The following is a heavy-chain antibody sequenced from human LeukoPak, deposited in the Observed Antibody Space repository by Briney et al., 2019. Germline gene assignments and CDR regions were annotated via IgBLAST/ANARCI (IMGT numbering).Heavy chain of an antibody. V-gene: IGHV1-69*13. Sequence: SVKVSCKASGGTFSSYAISWVRQAPGQGLEWMGGIIPIFGTANYAQKFQGRVTITADESTSTAYMELSSLRSEDTAVYYCARDGQITMVRGVIGRFDYWGQGTLVTVSS. CDR1: GGTFSSYA. J-gene: IGHJ4*02. CDR2: IIPIFGTA. D-gene: IGHD3-10*01. CDR3: ARDGQITMVRGVIGRFDY.